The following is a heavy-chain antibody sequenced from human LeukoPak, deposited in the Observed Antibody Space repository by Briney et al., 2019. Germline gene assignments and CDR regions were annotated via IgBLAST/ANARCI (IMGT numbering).Heavy chain of an antibody. CDR1: GFTFSSYG. V-gene: IGHV3-30*02. J-gene: IGHJ3*02. CDR3: AKDYYDFWSGYYLDAFDI. Sequence: GGSLRLSCAVSGFTFSSYGMHWVRQAPGKGLEWVAFIRYDGSNKYYADSVKGRFTISRDNSKNTLYLQMNSLRAEDTAVYYCAKDYYDFWSGYYLDAFDIWGQGTMVTVSS. D-gene: IGHD3-3*01. CDR2: IRYDGSNK.